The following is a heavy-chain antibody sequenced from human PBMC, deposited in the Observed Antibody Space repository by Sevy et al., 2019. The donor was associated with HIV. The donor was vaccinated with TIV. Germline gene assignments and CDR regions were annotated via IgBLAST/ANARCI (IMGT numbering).Heavy chain of an antibody. V-gene: IGHV3-13*01. J-gene: IGHJ4*02. CDR2: IGTLADT. Sequence: GGSLRLSCAASGFTFSGSDMHWVRQVKGKGLEWISSIGTLADTFYADSEKGRFTISRDNAQNNLYLHMSSLKVGNTALEVCVRGLQTHYDWTDCPLDYWGQGTLVTVSS. CDR3: VRGLQTHYDWTDCPLDY. D-gene: IGHD3-16*01. CDR1: GFTFSGSD.